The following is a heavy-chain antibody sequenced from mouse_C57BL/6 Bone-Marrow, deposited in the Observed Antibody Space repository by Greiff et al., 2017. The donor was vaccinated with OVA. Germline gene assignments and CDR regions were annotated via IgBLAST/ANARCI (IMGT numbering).Heavy chain of an antibody. V-gene: IGHV1-76*01. J-gene: IGHJ3*01. CDR3: AREESDYSWFAY. D-gene: IGHD2-4*01. Sequence: VQLQQSGAELVRPGASVKLSCKASGYTFTDYYINWVKQRPGQGLEWIARIYPGSGNTYYNEKFKGKATLTAEKSSSTAYMQLSSLTSEDSAVYFCAREESDYSWFAYWGQGTLVTVSA. CDR1: GYTFTDYY. CDR2: IYPGSGNT.